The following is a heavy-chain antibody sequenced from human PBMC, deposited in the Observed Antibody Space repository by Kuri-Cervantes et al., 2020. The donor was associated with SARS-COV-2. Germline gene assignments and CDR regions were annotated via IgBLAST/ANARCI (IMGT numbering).Heavy chain of an antibody. V-gene: IGHV3-48*01. CDR2: IRGGGRTI. CDR1: GFTFSSFS. Sequence: GGPLRLSCAASGFTFSSFSMNWVRQAPGKGLEGVSYIRGGGRTISYAASVKGRFTISGDNAKSSIYLQMNSLRAEDTAVYYCARDLAYAFDYWGQGVLVTVSS. CDR3: ARDLAYAFDY. D-gene: IGHD3-16*01. J-gene: IGHJ4*02.